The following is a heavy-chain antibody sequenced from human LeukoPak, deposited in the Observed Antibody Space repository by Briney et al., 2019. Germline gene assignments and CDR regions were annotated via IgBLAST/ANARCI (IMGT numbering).Heavy chain of an antibody. V-gene: IGHV1-2*02. D-gene: IGHD2/OR15-2a*01. CDR1: GNTFTGYY. CDR2: INPNSGGT. Sequence: ASVKVSFKASGNTFTGYYIHWVRQAPGQGLEWMGWINPNSGGTNYAQKFQGRVTMTRDTSISTAYMEVSRLRSGDTAVYYCARGPMTTFTMDIWGQGTMVTVSS. CDR3: ARGPMTTFTMDI. J-gene: IGHJ3*02.